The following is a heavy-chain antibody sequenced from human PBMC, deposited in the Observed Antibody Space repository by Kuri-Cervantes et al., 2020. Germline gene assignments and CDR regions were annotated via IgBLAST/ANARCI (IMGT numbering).Heavy chain of an antibody. CDR3: ARDHYGGAGFDP. Sequence: GESLKISCAASGFTFSSYSMNWVRQAPGKGLEWVSSISSSSSYIYYADSVKGRFTISRDNAKNSLYLQMNSLRAEDTAVYYCARDHYGGAGFDPWGQGTLVTVSS. D-gene: IGHD3-16*01. J-gene: IGHJ5*02. CDR1: GFTFSSYS. V-gene: IGHV3-21*01. CDR2: ISSSSSYI.